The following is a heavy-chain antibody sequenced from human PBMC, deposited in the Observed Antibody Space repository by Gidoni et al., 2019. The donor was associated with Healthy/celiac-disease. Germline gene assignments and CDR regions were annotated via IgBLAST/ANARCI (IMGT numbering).Heavy chain of an antibody. CDR3: ARERLYSSSWSSYYYYGMDV. J-gene: IGHJ6*04. D-gene: IGHD6-13*01. CDR1: GYTFTGYY. Sequence: QVQLVQSGAEVKKPGASVKVSCKASGYTFTGYYMPWVRQAPGQGLEWMGWINPNSGGTNYAQKFQGRVTMTRDTSISTAYMELSRLRSDDTAVYYCARERLYSSSWSSYYYYGMDVWGKGTTVTVSS. V-gene: IGHV1-2*02. CDR2: INPNSGGT.